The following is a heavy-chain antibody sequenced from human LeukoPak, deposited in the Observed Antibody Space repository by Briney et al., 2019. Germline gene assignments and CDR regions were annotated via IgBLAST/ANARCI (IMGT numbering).Heavy chain of an antibody. CDR2: ISSSSSHI. J-gene: IGHJ6*02. D-gene: IGHD3-9*01. CDR3: ARDPFYDLLTGYSYGMDV. Sequence: GGSLRLSCAASGFIFSSYSMNWVRQAPGKGLEWVASISSSSSHIYYADSVKGRFTISRDNAKISLYLQMNSLRAEDTAVYYCARDPFYDLLTGYSYGMDVWGQGTTVTVSS. V-gene: IGHV3-21*01. CDR1: GFIFSSYS.